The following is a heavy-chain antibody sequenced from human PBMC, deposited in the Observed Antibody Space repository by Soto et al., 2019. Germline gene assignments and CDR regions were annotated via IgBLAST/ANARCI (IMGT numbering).Heavy chain of an antibody. Sequence: EVQLVESGGGLVQPGGSLRLSCAASGIPVSSNYMTWVRQAPGKGLEWVSVLHSGGDTYYANSVKGRFTISRHDSTNKLFLQMNSLTPEDTAVYYCARDGPYYYASRMYVWGKGTTVTVSS. D-gene: IGHD3-10*01. CDR1: GIPVSSNY. CDR3: ARDGPYYYASRMYV. CDR2: LHSGGDT. J-gene: IGHJ6*04. V-gene: IGHV3-53*04.